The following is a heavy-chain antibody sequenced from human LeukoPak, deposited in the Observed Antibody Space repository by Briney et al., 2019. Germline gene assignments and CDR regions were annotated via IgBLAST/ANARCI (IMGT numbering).Heavy chain of an antibody. CDR1: GGTFSSYA. Sequence: PVASVKVSCKASGGTFSSYAISWVRQAPGQGLEWMGGIIPIFGTANYAQKFQGRVTITADESTSTAYMELSSLRSEDTAVYYCARDRVRRSTTGGAFDIWGQGTIVTVSS. J-gene: IGHJ3*02. D-gene: IGHD2/OR15-2a*01. V-gene: IGHV1-69*13. CDR3: ARDRVRRSTTGGAFDI. CDR2: IIPIFGTA.